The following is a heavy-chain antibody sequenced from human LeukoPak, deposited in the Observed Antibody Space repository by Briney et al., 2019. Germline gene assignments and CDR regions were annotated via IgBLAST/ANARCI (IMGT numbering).Heavy chain of an antibody. Sequence: GESLKISCKGSGYSFTTYWIGWVRHIPGKGLEWMGIIYPGNSDTRYSPSFQGQATTSADKSISTAYLQWSSLKASDTAMYYCARSRDFWSGYYREWGQGTLVTVSS. CDR2: IYPGNSDT. J-gene: IGHJ4*02. CDR3: ARSRDFWSGYYRE. D-gene: IGHD3-3*01. CDR1: GYSFTTYW. V-gene: IGHV5-51*01.